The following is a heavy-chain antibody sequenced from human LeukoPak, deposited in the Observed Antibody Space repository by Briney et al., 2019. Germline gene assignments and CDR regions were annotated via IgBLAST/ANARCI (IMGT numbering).Heavy chain of an antibody. J-gene: IGHJ4*02. CDR1: GGSITTTNY. Sequence: SGTLSLTCGVSGGSITTTNYWSWVRQPPGEGLEWIGEVHLSGRTHYNPSLESRVTMSVDMSENHISLRLTSVTAADTAVYYCAREGGPYRPLDYSGQGTLVTVSS. CDR2: VHLSGRT. V-gene: IGHV4-4*02. CDR3: AREGGPYRPLDY.